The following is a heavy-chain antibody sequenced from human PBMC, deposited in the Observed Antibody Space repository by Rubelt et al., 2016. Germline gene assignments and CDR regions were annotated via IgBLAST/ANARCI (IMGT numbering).Heavy chain of an antibody. J-gene: IGHJ5*02. CDR3: ARDPSNKWDSSGYYYVSHVWFDP. V-gene: IGHV4-39*07. CDR2: IYYSGST. Sequence: QAPGKGLEWIGSIYYSGSTYYNPSLKSRVTISVDTSKNQFSLKLSSVTDADTAVYYCARDPSNKWDSSGYYYVSHVWFDPWGQGTLVTVSS. D-gene: IGHD3-22*01.